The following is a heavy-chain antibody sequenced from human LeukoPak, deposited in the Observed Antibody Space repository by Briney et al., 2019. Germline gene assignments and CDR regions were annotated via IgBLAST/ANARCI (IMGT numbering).Heavy chain of an antibody. CDR1: GGTFSSYA. J-gene: IGHJ4*02. D-gene: IGHD3-3*01. V-gene: IGHV1-69*05. CDR3: ARAPIYDFWSGYSLYFDY. Sequence: SVRVTRKASGGTFSSYAIRWVRQAPGQGLDWMGRIIPIFGTANYAQKFQGRVTISTDESTSTAYMELSSLRSEDTAVYYCARAPIYDFWSGYSLYFDYWGQGTLVTVSS. CDR2: IIPIFGTA.